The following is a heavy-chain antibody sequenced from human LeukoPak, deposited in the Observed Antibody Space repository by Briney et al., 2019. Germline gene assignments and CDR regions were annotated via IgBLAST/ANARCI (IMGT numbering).Heavy chain of an antibody. CDR3: AKDLGYCSSFSCPFDY. CDR2: ISGSGGST. V-gene: IGHV3-23*01. D-gene: IGHD2-2*01. CDR1: GLSISSYT. J-gene: IGHJ4*02. Sequence: GGSQRLSCAVSGLSISSYTMSWVRQAPGKGLEWVSAISGSGGSTYYADCVKGRFTISRDNSKNTLFLQMNSLRAEDTAVYYCAKDLGYCSSFSCPFDYWGQGTLVTVSS.